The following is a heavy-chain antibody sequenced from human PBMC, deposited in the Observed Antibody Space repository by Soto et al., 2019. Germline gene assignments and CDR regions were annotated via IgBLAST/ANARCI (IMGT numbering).Heavy chain of an antibody. D-gene: IGHD4-17*01. Sequence: ASVKVSCKASGYTFTSYAMHWVRQAPGQSLEWMGWINTGNGNTRYSQQFQDRLAISRDTSATTAYMELSSLRSEDTAVYYCARPQLRVTTSGFDYWGQGTLVTVSS. J-gene: IGHJ4*02. CDR1: GYTFTSYA. CDR2: INTGNGNT. CDR3: ARPQLRVTTSGFDY. V-gene: IGHV1-3*04.